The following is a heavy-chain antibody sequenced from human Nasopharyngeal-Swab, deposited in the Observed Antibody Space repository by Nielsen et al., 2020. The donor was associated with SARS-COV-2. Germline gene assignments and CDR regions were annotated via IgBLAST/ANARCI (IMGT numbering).Heavy chain of an antibody. V-gene: IGHV3-9*01. J-gene: IGHJ6*02. CDR1: GFTFDDYA. Sequence: SLKISCAASGFTFDDYAMHWVRQAPGKGLEWVSGISWNSGSIGYADSVKGRFTISRDNAKNSLYLQMNSLRAEDTAVYYCARDRIYYGMDVWGQGTTVTVSS. CDR3: ARDRIYYGMDV. CDR2: ISWNSGSI.